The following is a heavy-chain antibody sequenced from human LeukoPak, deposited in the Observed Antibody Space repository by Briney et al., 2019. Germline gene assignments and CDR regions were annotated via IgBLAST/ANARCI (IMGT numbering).Heavy chain of an antibody. V-gene: IGHV4-59*01. J-gene: IGHJ2*01. CDR2: IYYSGST. CDR1: GGSISSYY. Sequence: SETLSLTCTVSGGSISSYYWSWIRQPPGKGLEWIGYIYYSGSTNYNPSLKSRVTISVDTSKNQFSLKLISVTAADTAVYYCAGADGDYWYFDLWGRGTLVTVSS. D-gene: IGHD4-17*01. CDR3: AGADGDYWYFDL.